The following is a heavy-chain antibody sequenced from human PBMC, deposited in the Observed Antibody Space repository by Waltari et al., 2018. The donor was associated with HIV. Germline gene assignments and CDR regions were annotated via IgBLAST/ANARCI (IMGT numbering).Heavy chain of an antibody. J-gene: IGHJ4*02. Sequence: QVQLVQSGAEVKKPGASVKVSCKASGYTFTSYAINGVRQATGQGLEWMGWMNPNSGNTGYAQKFQGRVTMTRDTSISTAYMELSSLRSDDTAVYYCARALGRGYCSSTSCFFDYWGQGPLVTVSS. V-gene: IGHV1-8*01. CDR2: MNPNSGNT. CDR3: ARALGRGYCSSTSCFFDY. D-gene: IGHD2-2*01. CDR1: GYTFTSYA.